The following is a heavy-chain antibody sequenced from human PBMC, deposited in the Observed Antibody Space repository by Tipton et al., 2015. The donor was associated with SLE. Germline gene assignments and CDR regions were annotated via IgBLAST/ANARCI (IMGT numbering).Heavy chain of an antibody. CDR3: AISLYSSPDY. CDR1: GFTFSIYA. CDR2: ISYDGSNK. D-gene: IGHD6-13*01. J-gene: IGHJ4*02. Sequence: QLVQSGGGVVQPGRSLRLSCAASGFTFSIYAMHWVRQAPGKGLEWVAVISYDGSNKYYADSVKGRFTISRDNSKNTLYLQMNSLRAEDTAVYYCAISLYSSPDYWGQGTLVTVSS. V-gene: IGHV3-30*04.